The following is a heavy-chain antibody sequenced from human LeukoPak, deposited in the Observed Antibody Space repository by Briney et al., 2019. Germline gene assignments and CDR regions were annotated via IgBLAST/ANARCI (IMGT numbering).Heavy chain of an antibody. CDR3: ARGDSSSSDFDY. CDR1: GGSFSGYY. J-gene: IGHJ4*02. CDR2: INHSGST. Sequence: SETLSLTCAVYGGSFSGYYWSWIRQPPGKGLEWTGEINHSGSTNYNPSLKSRVTISVDTSKNQFSLKLSSVTAADTAVYYCARGDSSSSDFDYWGQGTLVTVSS. D-gene: IGHD6-6*01. V-gene: IGHV4-34*01.